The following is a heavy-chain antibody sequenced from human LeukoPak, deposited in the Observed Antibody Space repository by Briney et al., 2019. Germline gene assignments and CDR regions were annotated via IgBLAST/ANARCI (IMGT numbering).Heavy chain of an antibody. CDR3: ARAYGSSGYYQLPIDY. CDR1: GFTFSTYA. J-gene: IGHJ4*02. Sequence: GGSLRLSCAASGFTFSTYAMSWVRQAPGKGLEWVSGITGSGDTTHHADSVKGRFTISRDNSKNTLFLQMNSLRVEDTALYYCARAYGSSGYYQLPIDYWGQGTLVTVSS. V-gene: IGHV3-23*01. CDR2: ITGSGDTT. D-gene: IGHD3-22*01.